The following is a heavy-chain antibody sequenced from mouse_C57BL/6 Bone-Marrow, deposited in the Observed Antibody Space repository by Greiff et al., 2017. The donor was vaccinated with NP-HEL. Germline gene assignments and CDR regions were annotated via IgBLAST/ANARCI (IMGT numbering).Heavy chain of an antibody. D-gene: IGHD2-2*01. CDR2: ISDGGSYT. Sequence: EVQLQESGGGLVKPGGSLKLSCAASGFTFSSYAMSWVRQTPEKRLEWVATISDGGSYTYYPDNVKGRFTISRDNAKNNLYLQMSHLKSEDTAMYYCARGWLRRTYWGQGTSVTVSS. CDR3: ARGWLRRTY. V-gene: IGHV5-4*01. J-gene: IGHJ4*01. CDR1: GFTFSSYA.